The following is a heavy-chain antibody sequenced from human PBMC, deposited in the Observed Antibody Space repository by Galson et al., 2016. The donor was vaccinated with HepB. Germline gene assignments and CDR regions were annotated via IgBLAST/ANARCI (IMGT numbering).Heavy chain of an antibody. Sequence: SVKVSCKASGYTFTSYGISWVRQAPGQGLEWMAWISAYTGHTNYAQNFQGRVTMTTDTSTRTTYMELRSLRSDDTAVYYCARGGAVSGADAFDIRGQGTMVTVSS. V-gene: IGHV1-18*01. J-gene: IGHJ3*02. CDR2: ISAYTGHT. CDR3: ARGGAVSGADAFDI. D-gene: IGHD6-19*01. CDR1: GYTFTSYG.